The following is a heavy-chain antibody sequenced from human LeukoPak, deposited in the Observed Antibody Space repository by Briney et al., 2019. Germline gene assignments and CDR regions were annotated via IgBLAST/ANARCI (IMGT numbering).Heavy chain of an antibody. V-gene: IGHV4-59*01. D-gene: IGHD2-15*01. CDR3: AREYTPRPIDY. CDR2: IYYSAST. J-gene: IGHJ4*02. Sequence: PSETLSLTCTVPGGSLSSYYWGWIRQPPGKGLGWIGYIYYSASTNHNPAFKSRVTISVDRSKNQSSLKLSSETAADTAVYYCAREYTPRPIDYWGQRTLVTVSS. CDR1: GGSLSSYY.